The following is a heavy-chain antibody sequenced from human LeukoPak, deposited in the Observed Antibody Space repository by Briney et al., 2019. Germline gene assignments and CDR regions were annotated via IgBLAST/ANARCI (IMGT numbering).Heavy chain of an antibody. CDR2: IVVGSGNT. V-gene: IGHV1-58*02. D-gene: IGHD4-11*01. J-gene: IGHJ6*02. CDR1: GFTFTSSA. CDR3: AAMGMTTVTTDYYYYGMDV. Sequence: SVKVSCKASGFTFTSSAMQWARQARGQRLEWIGWIVVGSGNTNYAQKFQERVTITRDMSTSAAYMELSSLRSEDTAVYYCAAMGMTTVTTDYYYYGMDVWGQGTTVTVSS.